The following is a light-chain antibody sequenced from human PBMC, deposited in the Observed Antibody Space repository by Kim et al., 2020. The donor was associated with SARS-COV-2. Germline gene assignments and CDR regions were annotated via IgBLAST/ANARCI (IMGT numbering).Light chain of an antibody. CDR1: KLGDKY. J-gene: IGLJ2*01. CDR3: QAWDSSTSGV. CDR2: QDS. V-gene: IGLV3-1*01. Sequence: SYELTQPPSVSVSPGQTASITCSGDKLGDKYACWYQQKPGQSPVLVIYQDSKRPSGIPERFSGSNSGNTATLTISGTQAMDEADYYCQAWDSSTSGVFGGGTKSPS.